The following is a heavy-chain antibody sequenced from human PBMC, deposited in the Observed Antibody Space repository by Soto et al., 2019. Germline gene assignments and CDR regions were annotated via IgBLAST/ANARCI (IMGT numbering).Heavy chain of an antibody. CDR1: GYSFTTNW. CDR3: ARFGPYSGSYYY. CDR2: IFPSDSDT. D-gene: IGHD1-26*01. J-gene: IGHJ4*02. V-gene: IGHV5-51*01. Sequence: GESRKISCKGSGYSFTTNWIGWVRHMPGKGLEWMGIIFPSDSDTRYSPSFQGQVTISADKSISTAYLQWSSLKASDTAMYYCARFGPYSGSYYYWGQGTLVTVSS.